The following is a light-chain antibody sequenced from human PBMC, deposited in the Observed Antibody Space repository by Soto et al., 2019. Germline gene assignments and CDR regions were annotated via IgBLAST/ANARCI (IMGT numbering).Light chain of an antibody. CDR3: SSYTSSSTLV. J-gene: IGLJ2*01. CDR1: SSDVGGYNY. Sequence: QSVLTQHASVSGSPGQSITISCTGTSSDVGGYNYVSWYQQHPGKAPKLIIYEVSNRPSGVSNRFSGSKSGNTASLTISGLQAEDEADYYCSSYTSSSTLVFGGGTKLTVL. CDR2: EVS. V-gene: IGLV2-14*01.